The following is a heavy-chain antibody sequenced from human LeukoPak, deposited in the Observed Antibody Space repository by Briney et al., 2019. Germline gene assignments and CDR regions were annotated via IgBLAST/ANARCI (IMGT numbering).Heavy chain of an antibody. V-gene: IGHV4-61*02. CDR3: ASSRVSTPPYNFGMDV. D-gene: IGHD4-23*01. J-gene: IGHJ6*02. CDR1: GGPVNSGNFF. Sequence: PSETLSLTCHVSGGPVNSGNFFWTWIRQPAGTGLEWIGRIYSRGTANYNRSLKGRVTISMHTSKNQVSLEVYSATAADTAVYFCASSRVSTPPYNFGMDVWGQGTTVIVSS. CDR2: IYSRGTA.